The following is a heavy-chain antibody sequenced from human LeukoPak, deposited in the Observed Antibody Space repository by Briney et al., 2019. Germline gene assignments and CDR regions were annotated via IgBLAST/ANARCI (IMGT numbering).Heavy chain of an antibody. V-gene: IGHV4-59*11. CDR1: GGSISSPF. CDR2: FSNSGRA. D-gene: IGHD6-19*01. Sequence: SETLSLTCTVSGGSISSPFCAWIRQPPGEGLEWIGHFSNSGRANYKPSLNSRVTMSVDTSKNQVSLKLSPVTAADTAVYYCAREYTLYRSGWFLDYWGQGTVVTVSS. CDR3: AREYTLYRSGWFLDY. J-gene: IGHJ4*02.